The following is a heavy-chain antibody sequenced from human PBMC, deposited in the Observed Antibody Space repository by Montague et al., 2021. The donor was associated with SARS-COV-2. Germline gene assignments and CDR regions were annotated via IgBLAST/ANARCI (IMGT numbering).Heavy chain of an antibody. CDR2: IYYSGTI. V-gene: IGHV4-31*03. Sequence: TLSLTCTVSGASISTGAYYWSWIRQHPEKGLEWIGYIYYSGTIYYNPSLKSRVTISLDTSNNHSSLKLSSVTAADTAVYYCATASGSGSLGFHYWGQGTLVLVPS. CDR3: ATASGSGSLGFHY. D-gene: IGHD3-10*01. J-gene: IGHJ4*02. CDR1: GASISTGAYY.